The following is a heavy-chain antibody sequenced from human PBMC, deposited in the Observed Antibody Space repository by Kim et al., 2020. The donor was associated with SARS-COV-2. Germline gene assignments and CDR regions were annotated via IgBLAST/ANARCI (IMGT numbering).Heavy chain of an antibody. Sequence: SETLSLTCTVSGGSISSSSYYWGWIRQPPGKGLEWIGSIYYSGSTYYNPSLKSRVTISVDTSKNQFSLKLSSVTAADTAVYYCARHFGIAAAGIRFDYYYGMDVWGQGTTVTVPS. CDR3: ARHFGIAAAGIRFDYYYGMDV. CDR1: GGSISSSSYY. D-gene: IGHD6-13*01. V-gene: IGHV4-39*01. J-gene: IGHJ6*02. CDR2: IYYSGST.